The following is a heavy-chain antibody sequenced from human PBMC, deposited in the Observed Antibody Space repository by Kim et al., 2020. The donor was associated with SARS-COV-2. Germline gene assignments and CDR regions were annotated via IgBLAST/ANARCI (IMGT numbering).Heavy chain of an antibody. V-gene: IGHV4-4*02. CDR1: GGSISSSNW. J-gene: IGHJ6*02. CDR3: ARDIIAAAQGEDYYYYYGMDV. CDR2: IYHSGST. Sequence: SETLSLTCAVSGGSISSSNWWSWVRQPPGKGLEWIGEIYHSGSTNYNPSLKSRVTISVDKSKNQFSLKLSSVTAADTAVYYCARDIIAAAQGEDYYYYYGMDVWGQGTTVTVSS. D-gene: IGHD6-13*01.